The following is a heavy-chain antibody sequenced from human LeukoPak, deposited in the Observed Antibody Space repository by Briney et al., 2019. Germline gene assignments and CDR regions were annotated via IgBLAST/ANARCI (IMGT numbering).Heavy chain of an antibody. CDR3: AKAGRFDYDILTGYYSSWFDP. Sequence: PGGSLRLSCAASGFTFSSYGMHWVRQAPGKGLEWVAVISYDGSNKYYADSVKGRFTISRDNSKNTLYLQMNSLRAEDTAVYYCAKAGRFDYDILTGYYSSWFDPWGQGTLVTVSS. D-gene: IGHD3-9*01. V-gene: IGHV3-30*18. CDR2: ISYDGSNK. J-gene: IGHJ5*02. CDR1: GFTFSSYG.